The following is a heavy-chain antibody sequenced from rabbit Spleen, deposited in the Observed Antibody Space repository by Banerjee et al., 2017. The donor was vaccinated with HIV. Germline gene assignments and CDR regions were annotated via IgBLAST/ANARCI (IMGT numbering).Heavy chain of an antibody. Sequence: QSLEESGGDLVKPGASLTLTCTASGVSFSFNSYMCWVRQAPGKGLEWIACIDTSSSDFTYFASWANGRFTISRTSSTTVTLQMTSLTAADTATYFCARDTGSSFSSYGMDLWGQGTLVTVS. CDR3: ARDTGSSFSSYGMDL. J-gene: IGHJ6*01. CDR2: IDTSSSDFT. V-gene: IGHV1S40*01. D-gene: IGHD8-1*01. CDR1: GVSFSFNSY.